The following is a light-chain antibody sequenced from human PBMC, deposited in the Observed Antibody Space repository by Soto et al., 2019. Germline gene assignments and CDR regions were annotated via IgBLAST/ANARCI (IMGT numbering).Light chain of an antibody. CDR3: QHFNSFPWT. CDR1: QGISGT. J-gene: IGKJ1*01. Sequence: AIQLTQSPSSLSASVGDRVTITCRASQGISGTLAWYQQKPGKAPKLLIKDASSLDSGVPSRFSSSGSGTDFTLTISSLQPEDFATYYCQHFNSFPWTFGQGTKVEIK. CDR2: DAS. V-gene: IGKV1-13*02.